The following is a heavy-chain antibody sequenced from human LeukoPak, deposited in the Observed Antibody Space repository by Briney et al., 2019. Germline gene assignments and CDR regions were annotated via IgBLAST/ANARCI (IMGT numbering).Heavy chain of an antibody. CDR2: IIPIFGTA. D-gene: IGHD3-3*01. Sequence: SVKVSCKASGGTSSSYAISWVRQAPGQGLEWMGGIIPIFGTANYAQKFQGRVTITADESTSTAYMELSSLRSEDTAVYYCARDSADTIFGVAGNWFDPWGQGTLVTVSS. CDR1: GGTSSSYA. J-gene: IGHJ5*02. CDR3: ARDSADTIFGVAGNWFDP. V-gene: IGHV1-69*13.